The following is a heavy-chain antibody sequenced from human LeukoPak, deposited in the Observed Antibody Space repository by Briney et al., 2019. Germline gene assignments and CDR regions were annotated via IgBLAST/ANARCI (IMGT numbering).Heavy chain of an antibody. CDR2: ISGSGDTT. D-gene: IGHD2-2*01. CDR1: RFTFSTYA. V-gene: IGHV3-23*01. CDR3: AKSQRNDQQVVQRIDY. Sequence: GGSLRLSCTASRFTFSTYAMSWVRQAPGKGLEWVSSISGSGDTTYYTGSVRGRFTISRDNSKNALYLQMSSLRAEDTAVYYCAKSQRNDQQVVQRIDYWGQGTLVTVSS. J-gene: IGHJ4*02.